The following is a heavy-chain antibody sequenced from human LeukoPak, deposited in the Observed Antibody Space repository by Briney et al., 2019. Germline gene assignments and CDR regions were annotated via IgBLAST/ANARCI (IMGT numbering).Heavy chain of an antibody. D-gene: IGHD3-3*01. Sequence: SETLSLTCTVSDYSIISGYYWGWIRQPPGKELEWIGSIYHGGRTYYNPSLKSRVTISVDTSKNQFSLKLSSVTAADTAVYYCAGSDFLEWPYSFDPWGQGTLVTVSS. V-gene: IGHV4-38-2*02. CDR3: AGSDFLEWPYSFDP. CDR1: DYSIISGYY. J-gene: IGHJ5*02. CDR2: IYHGGRT.